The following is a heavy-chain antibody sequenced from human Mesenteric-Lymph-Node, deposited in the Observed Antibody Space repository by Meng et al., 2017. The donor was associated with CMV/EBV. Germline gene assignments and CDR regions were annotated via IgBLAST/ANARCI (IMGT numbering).Heavy chain of an antibody. Sequence: GGSLRLSCAASGFIFDDYAMHWVRQPPGKGLEWVSLITWDGGNTSYADSVKGRFTISRDNSKNSLYLQMNSLRAEDTAVYYCARENLPYYYDSSGLPFDYWGQGTLVTVSS. D-gene: IGHD3-22*01. CDR2: ITWDGGNT. CDR1: GFIFDDYA. J-gene: IGHJ4*02. CDR3: ARENLPYYYDSSGLPFDY. V-gene: IGHV3-43D*03.